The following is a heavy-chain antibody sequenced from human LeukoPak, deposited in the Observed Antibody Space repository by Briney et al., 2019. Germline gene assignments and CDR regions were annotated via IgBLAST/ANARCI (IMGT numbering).Heavy chain of an antibody. D-gene: IGHD5-24*01. CDR1: RFTLSTYW. CDR2: IKQDGSQE. CDR3: VRDGVPERWLHLGY. J-gene: IGHJ4*02. V-gene: IGHV3-7*03. Sequence: GGSLRLSCAASRFTLSTYWMSWVRQAPGKGLEWVAHIKQDGSQEYYVDSVKGRFTISRDSAKNSLYLQMNSLRAEDTAVYYCVRDGVPERWLHLGYWGQGTLVTVSS.